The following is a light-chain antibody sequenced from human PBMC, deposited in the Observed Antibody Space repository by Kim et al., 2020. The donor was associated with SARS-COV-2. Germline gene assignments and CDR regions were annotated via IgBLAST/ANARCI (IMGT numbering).Light chain of an antibody. CDR3: NSRDSSGNHVV. CDR2: GKN. V-gene: IGLV3-19*01. J-gene: IGLJ2*01. CDR1: SLRRYY. Sequence: LGQTGRITWQGDSLRRYYASWYQQKPGQAPVLVIYGKNNRPSGIPDRFSGSSSGNTASLTITGAQAEDEADYYCNSRDSSGNHVVFGGGTQLTVL.